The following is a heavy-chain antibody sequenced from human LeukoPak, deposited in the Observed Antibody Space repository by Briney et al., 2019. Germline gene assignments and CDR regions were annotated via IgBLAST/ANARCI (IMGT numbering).Heavy chain of an antibody. CDR2: INLNSGGT. Sequence: ASVKVSCKASGYTFTGYYIHWVRQAPGQGLEWMGWINLNSGGTNYAQKFQGRVTMTRDTSISTAYMELSRLRSDDTAVYYCARDYYGSGSYRWGQGTLVTVSS. D-gene: IGHD3-10*01. V-gene: IGHV1-2*02. CDR3: ARDYYGSGSYR. J-gene: IGHJ4*02. CDR1: GYTFTGYY.